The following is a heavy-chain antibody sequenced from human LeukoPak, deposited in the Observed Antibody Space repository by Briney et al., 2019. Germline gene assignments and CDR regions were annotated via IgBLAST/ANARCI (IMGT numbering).Heavy chain of an antibody. CDR3: ARGIRYYDFWNIYYGMDV. J-gene: IGHJ6*02. D-gene: IGHD3-3*01. CDR2: IHPNGNT. V-gene: IGHV4-4*07. CDR1: GASMNSYF. Sequence: SETLSLTCTVSGASMNSYFWSWIRQPAGKGLEYIGRIHPNGNTNYNPSLQSRVTISVDTSKNQFSLKLSSVTAADTAVYYCARGIRYYDFWNIYYGMDVWGQGTTVTVSS.